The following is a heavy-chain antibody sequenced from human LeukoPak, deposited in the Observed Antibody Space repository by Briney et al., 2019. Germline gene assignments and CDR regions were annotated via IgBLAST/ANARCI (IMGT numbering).Heavy chain of an antibody. V-gene: IGHV1-2*02. J-gene: IGHJ5*02. CDR3: AREVVAAAANNWFDP. D-gene: IGHD6-13*01. CDR1: GYTFTGYY. Sequence: ASVKVSCKASGYTFTGYYMHWVRQAPGQGLEWTGWINPNSGGTNYAQKFQGRVTMTRDTSISTAYMELSRLRSDDTAVYYCAREVVAAAANNWFDPWGQGTLVTVSS. CDR2: INPNSGGT.